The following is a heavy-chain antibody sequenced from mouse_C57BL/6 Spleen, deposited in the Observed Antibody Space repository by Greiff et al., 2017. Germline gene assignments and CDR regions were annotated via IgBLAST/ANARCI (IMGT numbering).Heavy chain of an antibody. Sequence: VQLQQPGAELVMPGASVKLSCKASGYTFTSYWMHWVKQRPGQGLEWIGEIDPSDSYTNYNQKFKGKSTLTVDKSSSTAYMQLSSLTSEDSAVYYCARKGGYGYDSFAYWGQGTLVTVSA. D-gene: IGHD2-2*01. CDR3: ARKGGYGYDSFAY. CDR1: GYTFTSYW. J-gene: IGHJ3*01. V-gene: IGHV1-69*01. CDR2: IDPSDSYT.